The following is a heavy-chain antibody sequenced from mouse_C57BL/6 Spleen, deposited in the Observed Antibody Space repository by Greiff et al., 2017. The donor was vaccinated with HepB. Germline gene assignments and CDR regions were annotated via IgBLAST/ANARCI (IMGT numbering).Heavy chain of an antibody. CDR1: GYTFTSYW. CDR2: IYPGNSDT. V-gene: IGHV1-5*01. J-gene: IGHJ2*01. CDR3: TRGRYDGYPHFDY. Sequence: EVQLQESGTVLARPGASVKMSCKTSGYTFTSYWMHWVKQRPGQGLEWIGAIYPGNSDTSYNQKFKGKAKLTAVTSASTAYMELSSLTNEDSAVYYCTRGRYDGYPHFDYWGQGTTLTVSS. D-gene: IGHD2-3*01.